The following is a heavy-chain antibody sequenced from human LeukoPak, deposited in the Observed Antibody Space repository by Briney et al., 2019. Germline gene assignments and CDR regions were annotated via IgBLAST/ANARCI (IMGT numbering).Heavy chain of an antibody. D-gene: IGHD6-13*01. CDR3: ARDSGERIGVPDSSSWYGRVYYYMDV. CDR1: GGTFSSYA. V-gene: IGHV1-69*06. CDR2: IIPIFGTA. J-gene: IGHJ6*03. Sequence: SVKVSCKASGGTFSSYAISWVRQAPGQGLEWMGGIIPIFGTANYAQKFQGRVTITADKSTSTVYMELGSLRSEDTAVYYCARDSGERIGVPDSSSWYGRVYYYMDVWGKGTTVTVSS.